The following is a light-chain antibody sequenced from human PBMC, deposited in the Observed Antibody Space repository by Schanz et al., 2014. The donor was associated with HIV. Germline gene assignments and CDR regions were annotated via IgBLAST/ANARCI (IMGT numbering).Light chain of an antibody. V-gene: IGLV1-40*01. CDR2: GNN. CDR1: SSNIGAGYD. CDR3: SSYAGRYNYFV. J-gene: IGLJ1*01. Sequence: QSVLTQPPSVSGAPGQRVTISCTGSSSNIGAGYDVHWYQQLPGTAPKLLIYGNNNRPSGVPDRFSGSKSGTSASLAITGLQAEDEADYYCSSYAGRYNYFVFGTGTKLTVL.